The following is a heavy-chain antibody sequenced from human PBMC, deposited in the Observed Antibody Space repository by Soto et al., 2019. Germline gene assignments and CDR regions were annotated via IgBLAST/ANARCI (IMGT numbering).Heavy chain of an antibody. D-gene: IGHD6-25*01. CDR1: GYMFTKSA. J-gene: IGHJ4*01. V-gene: IGHV1-3*01. CDR3: ARDGVAAVNINSDY. CDR2: ISGDSGNT. Sequence: ESSVNVSFKTAGYMFTKSAMHWVRQAPRQILERMGWISGDSGNTKYSPKLQDRVTLTRDTSASTAYMELSSLRFEDTALYCCARDGVAAVNINSDYWGQGTLVTVSS.